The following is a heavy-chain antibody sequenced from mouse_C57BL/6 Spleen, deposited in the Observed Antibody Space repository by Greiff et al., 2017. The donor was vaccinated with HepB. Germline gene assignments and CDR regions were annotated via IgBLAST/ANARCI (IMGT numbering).Heavy chain of an antibody. D-gene: IGHD2-4*01. V-gene: IGHV1-9*01. CDR1: GYTFTGYW. CDR2: IVPGSGST. CDR3: ARSRYDYDGEYFGY. Sequence: VKLMESGAELMKPGASVKLSCKATGYTFTGYWIEWVKQRPGHGLEWIGEIVPGSGSTNYTEKIKGKATFSADTSSNTAYMQLSSLTTEDTAIYYCARSRYDYDGEYFGYRGQGTTLTVSS. J-gene: IGHJ2*01.